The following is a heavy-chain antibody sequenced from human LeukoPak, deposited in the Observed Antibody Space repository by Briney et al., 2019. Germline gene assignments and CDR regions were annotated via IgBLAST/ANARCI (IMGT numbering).Heavy chain of an antibody. V-gene: IGHV3-23*01. CDR1: GFTFSSYA. Sequence: GGSLRLSCAASGFTFSSYAMSWVRQAPGKGVEWVSAISGSGGSTYYADSVKGRFTISRDNSKNTLYLQMNSLRAEDTAVYYCAKDVAAKYCTSTSCSYYWGQGTLVTVSS. CDR2: ISGSGGST. CDR3: AKDVAAKYCTSTSCSYY. J-gene: IGHJ4*02. D-gene: IGHD2-2*01.